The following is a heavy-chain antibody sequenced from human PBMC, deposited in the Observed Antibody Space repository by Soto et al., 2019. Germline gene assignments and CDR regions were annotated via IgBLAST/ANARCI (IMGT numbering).Heavy chain of an antibody. V-gene: IGHV3-23*01. J-gene: IGHJ3*02. CDR2: ISGSGGST. D-gene: IGHD4-17*01. Sequence: GGSLRLSCAASGFTFSSYAMSWVRQAPGKGLEWVSAISGSGGSTYYADSVKGRFTISRDNSKNTLYLQMNSLRAEDTAVYDCAKDGNGDYGAFDIWGQGTMVTVSS. CDR1: GFTFSSYA. CDR3: AKDGNGDYGAFDI.